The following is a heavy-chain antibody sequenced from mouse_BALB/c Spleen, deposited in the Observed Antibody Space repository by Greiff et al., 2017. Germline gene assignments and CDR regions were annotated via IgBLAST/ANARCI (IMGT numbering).Heavy chain of an antibody. V-gene: IGHV1S22*01. CDR3: TRHDGYYGGFAY. CDR1: GYTFTSYW. D-gene: IGHD2-3*01. Sequence: LQQPGSELVRPGASVKLSCKASGYTFTSYWMHWVKQRHGQGLEWIGNIYPGSGSTNYDEKFKSKGTLTVDTSSSTAYMHLSSLTSEDSAVYYCTRHDGYYGGFAYWGQGTLVTVSA. J-gene: IGHJ3*01. CDR2: IYPGSGST.